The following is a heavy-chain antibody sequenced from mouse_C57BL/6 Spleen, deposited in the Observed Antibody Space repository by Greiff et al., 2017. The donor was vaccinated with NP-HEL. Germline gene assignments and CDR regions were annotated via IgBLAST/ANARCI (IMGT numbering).Heavy chain of an antibody. J-gene: IGHJ4*01. Sequence: QVQLQQSGAELVKPGASVKLSCKASGYTFTEYTIHWVKQRSGQGLEWIGWFYPGSGSIKYNEKFKDKATLTADKSSSTVYMELSRLTSEDSAVYFCARDERTWDGYYEGAMDYWGQGTSVTVSS. V-gene: IGHV1-62-2*01. CDR2: FYPGSGSI. D-gene: IGHD2-3*01. CDR3: ARDERTWDGYYEGAMDY. CDR1: GYTFTEYT.